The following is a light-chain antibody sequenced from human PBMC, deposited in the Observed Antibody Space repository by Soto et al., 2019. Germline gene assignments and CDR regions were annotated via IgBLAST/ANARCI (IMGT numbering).Light chain of an antibody. CDR1: QSVDTC. Sequence: DIQMTQSPSTLSASVGDRVTITCRASQSVDTCLAWYQQKPGKATHLLIYKASSLETGVPSRFSGSGSVTEFTLTISSLQPDDCATSACQQFSRYPWTFGRGTKVEIK. J-gene: IGKJ1*01. V-gene: IGKV1-5*03. CDR3: QQFSRYPWT. CDR2: KAS.